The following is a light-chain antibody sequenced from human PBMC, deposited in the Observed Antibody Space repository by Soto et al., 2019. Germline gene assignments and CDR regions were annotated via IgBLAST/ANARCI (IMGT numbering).Light chain of an antibody. CDR3: NSFTSASTRI. CDR1: SSDIGAFNF. J-gene: IGLJ1*01. CDR2: GVT. V-gene: IGLV2-14*03. Sequence: QSALTQPASVSGSPGQSISIPCTGTSSDIGAFNFVSWYQQHPGKALKVLFYGVTNRPSGVDYRFSGYKSVKTASLINSGLRPEDEDDYYCNSFTSASTRIFGTGTKLTVL.